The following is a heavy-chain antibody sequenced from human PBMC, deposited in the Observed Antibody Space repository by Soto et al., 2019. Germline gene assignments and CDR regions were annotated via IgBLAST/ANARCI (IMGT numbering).Heavy chain of an antibody. V-gene: IGHV5-51*01. CDR2: IYPGDSET. Sequence: PGESLKLSCTASGYSFARYLIGWVRQMPGKGLEWMGIIYPGDSETRYSPSFQGQVTISADKSISTAYLQWSSLKASDTATYYCARRPIWFGETDTYYGLDVWGQGTTVTVSS. J-gene: IGHJ6*02. CDR3: ARRPIWFGETDTYYGLDV. CDR1: GYSFARYL. D-gene: IGHD3-10*01.